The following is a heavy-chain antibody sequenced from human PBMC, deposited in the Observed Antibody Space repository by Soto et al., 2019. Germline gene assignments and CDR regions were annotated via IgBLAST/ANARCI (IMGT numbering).Heavy chain of an antibody. CDR2: IRSKAYGGTT. Sequence: PGGSLRLSCTASGFTFGDYAMSWFRQAPGKGLEWVGFIRSKAYGGTTEYAASVKGRFTISRDDSKSIAYLQMNSLKTEDTAVYYCTSPTYLYSSSWHADAFDIWGQGIMVTVSS. V-gene: IGHV3-49*03. CDR1: GFTFGDYA. CDR3: TSPTYLYSSSWHADAFDI. J-gene: IGHJ3*02. D-gene: IGHD6-13*01.